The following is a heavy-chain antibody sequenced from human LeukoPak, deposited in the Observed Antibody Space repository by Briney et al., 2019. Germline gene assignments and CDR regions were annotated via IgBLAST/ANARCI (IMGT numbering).Heavy chain of an antibody. V-gene: IGHV3-23*01. D-gene: IGHD3-22*01. CDR1: GFTFSSYA. J-gene: IGHJ3*02. Sequence: GALRLSCAASGFTFSSYAMSWVRQAPGQGLEWVSAISGSGGSTYYADSVKGRFTISRDNSKDTLYLQMNSLRAEDTAVYYCAKDQILTMIVVVQDAFDIWGQGTMVTVSS. CDR3: AKDQILTMIVVVQDAFDI. CDR2: ISGSGGST.